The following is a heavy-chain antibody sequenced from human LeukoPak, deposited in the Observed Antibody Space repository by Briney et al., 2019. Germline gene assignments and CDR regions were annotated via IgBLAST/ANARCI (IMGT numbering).Heavy chain of an antibody. CDR3: ASSVDDYYDSSGYYYPWDY. CDR2: IYYSGST. J-gene: IGHJ4*02. V-gene: IGHV4-39*01. Sequence: SETLSLTCTVSGGSISSSSYYWGWIRQPPGKGLEWIVSIYYSGSTYYNPSLKSRVTISVDTSKNQFSLKLSSVTAADTAVYYCASSVDDYYDSSGYYYPWDYWGQGTLVTVSS. D-gene: IGHD3-22*01. CDR1: GGSISSSSYY.